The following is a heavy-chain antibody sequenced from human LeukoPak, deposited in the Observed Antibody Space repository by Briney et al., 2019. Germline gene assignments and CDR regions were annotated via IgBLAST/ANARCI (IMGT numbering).Heavy chain of an antibody. CDR1: GFTFSNAW. J-gene: IGHJ4*02. CDR3: TTDPGVGYCSGGSCPTDD. CDR2: IKSKTDGGTT. D-gene: IGHD2-15*01. Sequence: PGGSLRLSCAASGFTFSNAWMNWVRQAPGKGLEWVCRIKSKTDGGTTDYAAPVKGRFTISRDDSKNTLYLQMNSLKTEDTAVYYCTTDPGVGYCSGGSCPTDDWGQGTLVTVSS. V-gene: IGHV3-15*07.